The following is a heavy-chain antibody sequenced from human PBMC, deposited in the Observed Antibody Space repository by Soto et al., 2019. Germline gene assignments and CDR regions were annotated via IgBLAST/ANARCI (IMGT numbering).Heavy chain of an antibody. CDR2: IYPGGNT. V-gene: IGHV3-53*01. CDR1: GFTVSTKY. D-gene: IGHD3-10*01. J-gene: IGHJ5*02. Sequence: EVQLVESGGGLIQPGGSLRLSCAASGFTVSTKYMNWVRQAPGRGLEWVSVIYPGGNTYYTDSVKGRFTISRDSSRNTMFLQMNSLRAEDTALYYCAGETYDDGSGNYGWFDPWGQGTLVTVSS. CDR3: AGETYDDGSGNYGWFDP.